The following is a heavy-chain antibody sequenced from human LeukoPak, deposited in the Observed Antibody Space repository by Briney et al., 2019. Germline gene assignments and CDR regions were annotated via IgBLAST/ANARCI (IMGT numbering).Heavy chain of an antibody. V-gene: IGHV4-61*02. J-gene: IGHJ5*02. CDR1: GGSISSSNYY. CDR3: ARTGVRGVPPRFDP. CDR2: IYTSGST. D-gene: IGHD3-10*01. Sequence: SETLSLTCTVSGGSISSSNYYWSWIRQPAGKGLEWIGRIYTSGSTNYNPSLKSRVTMSVDTSKNQFSLKLSSVTAADTAVYYCARTGVRGVPPRFDPWGQGTLVTVSS.